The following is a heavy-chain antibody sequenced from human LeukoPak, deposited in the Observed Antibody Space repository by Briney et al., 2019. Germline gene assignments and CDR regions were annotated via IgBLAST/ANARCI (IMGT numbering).Heavy chain of an antibody. J-gene: IGHJ4*02. CDR1: GGSISGYY. Sequence: SETLSLTCTVSGGSISGYYWSWIRQPPGKGLEWIAYIYYSGSSVYNPSLKGRVTISVDTSKNQFSLKLSSVTAADTAVYYCARHRDSGDYPIDCLRQGTLVTVSS. V-gene: IGHV4-59*08. CDR2: IYYSGSS. CDR3: ARHRDSGDYPIDC. D-gene: IGHD4-17*01.